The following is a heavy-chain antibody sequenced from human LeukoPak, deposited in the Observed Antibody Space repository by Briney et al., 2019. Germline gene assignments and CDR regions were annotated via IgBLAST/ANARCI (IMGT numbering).Heavy chain of an antibody. CDR1: GYTFTGYY. CDR2: INPNSGGT. J-gene: IGHJ4*02. Sequence: ASVKVSCKASGYTFTGYYMHWVRQAPGQGLEWMGWINPNSGGTNYAQKFQGKLTMTRDMSTGTAYMELSSLRSEDTAVYYCARDSGAWSIDYWGQGTLVTVSS. CDR3: ARDSGAWSIDY. D-gene: IGHD2-15*01. V-gene: IGHV1-2*02.